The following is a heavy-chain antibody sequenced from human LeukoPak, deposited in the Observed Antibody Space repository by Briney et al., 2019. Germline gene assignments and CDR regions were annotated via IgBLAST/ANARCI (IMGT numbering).Heavy chain of an antibody. J-gene: IGHJ4*02. CDR3: AREGRPEMATRVDY. V-gene: IGHV3-53*01. CDR2: IYSGGST. Sequence: GGSLRLSCAASGFTVSSNYMSWVRQAPGKGLEWVSVIYSGGSTYYADSVKGRFTISRDNSKNTLYLQMNSLRAEDTAVYYCAREGRPEMATRVDYWGQGTLVTVSS. CDR1: GFTVSSNY. D-gene: IGHD5-24*01.